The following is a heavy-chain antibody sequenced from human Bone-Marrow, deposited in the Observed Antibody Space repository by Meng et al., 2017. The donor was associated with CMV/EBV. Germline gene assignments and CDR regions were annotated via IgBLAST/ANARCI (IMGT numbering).Heavy chain of an antibody. J-gene: IGHJ6*02. CDR3: ARVMIVVNRRYYYYGMDV. CDR1: GYTFTAHY. CDR2: IHPHRGDT. D-gene: IGHD3-22*01. Sequence: ASVKVSCKASGYTFTAHYFHWVRQAPGQGLEWMGWIHPHRGDTNYAQQFQGRVTMTRDTSISPAYMELSRLRSDDTAVYYCARVMIVVNRRYYYYGMDVWGQGTTVTVSS. V-gene: IGHV1-2*02.